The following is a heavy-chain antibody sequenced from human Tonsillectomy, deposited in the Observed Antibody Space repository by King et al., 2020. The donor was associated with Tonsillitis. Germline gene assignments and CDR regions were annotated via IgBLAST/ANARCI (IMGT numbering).Heavy chain of an antibody. CDR1: GGSISSYY. D-gene: IGHD3-9*01. J-gene: IGHJ4*02. CDR2: IYYSGST. V-gene: IGHV4-59*01. Sequence: VQLQESGPGLVKPSETLSLTCTVSGGSISSYYWSWIRQPPEKGLEWLAYIYYSGSTNYNPSLKSRVTISEETSKNQISLKLSSVTAADTAVYYCASPFPVLKYWGQGTLVTVSS. CDR3: ASPFPVLKY.